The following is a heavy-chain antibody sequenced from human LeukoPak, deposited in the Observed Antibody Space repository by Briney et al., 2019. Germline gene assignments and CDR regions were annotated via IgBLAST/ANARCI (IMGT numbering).Heavy chain of an antibody. J-gene: IGHJ4*02. CDR3: AKGLTYDDILTGFDY. Sequence: GGALRLSCAASGFTFDDYAMHWVRQAPGKGLEWVSGISWNSGSIGYADSVKGRFTISRDNAKNSLYLQMNSLRAEDMALYYCAKGLTYDDILTGFDYWGQGTLVTVSS. V-gene: IGHV3-9*03. CDR1: GFTFDDYA. D-gene: IGHD3-9*01. CDR2: ISWNSGSI.